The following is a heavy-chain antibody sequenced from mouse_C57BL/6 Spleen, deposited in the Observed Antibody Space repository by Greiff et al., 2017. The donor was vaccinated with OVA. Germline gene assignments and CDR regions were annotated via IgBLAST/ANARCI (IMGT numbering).Heavy chain of an antibody. CDR1: GYTFTDYY. CDR2: IYPGSGNT. J-gene: IGHJ4*01. V-gene: IGHV1-76*01. Sequence: QVQLQQSGAELVRPGASVKLSCKASGYTFTDYYINWVKQRPGQGLEWIARIYPGSGNTYYNEKFKGKATLTAEKSSSTAYMQLSSLTSEDSAVYFCARDPGYAMDYWGQGTSVTVSS. CDR3: ARDPGYAMDY.